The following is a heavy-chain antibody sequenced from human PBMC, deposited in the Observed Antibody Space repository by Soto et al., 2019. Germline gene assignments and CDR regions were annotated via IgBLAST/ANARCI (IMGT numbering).Heavy chain of an antibody. J-gene: IGHJ6*02. CDR2: ISSSSSTI. Sequence: GGSLRLSCAASGFTFSSYSMNWVRQAPGKGLEWVSYISSSSSTIYYADSVKGRFTISRDNAKNSLYLQMNSLRDEDTAVYYCARDRLRYCSRTSCPYGMDVWGQGTTVTVSS. V-gene: IGHV3-48*02. CDR1: GFTFSSYS. CDR3: ARDRLRYCSRTSCPYGMDV. D-gene: IGHD2-2*01.